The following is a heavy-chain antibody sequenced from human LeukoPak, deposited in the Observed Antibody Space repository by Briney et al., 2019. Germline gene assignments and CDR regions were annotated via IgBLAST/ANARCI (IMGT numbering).Heavy chain of an antibody. CDR2: ISGSGGST. CDR3: AKDKYYDGSGSS. V-gene: IGHV3-23*01. Sequence: GGSLRLSCAASGFTFSSYAMSWVRQAPGKGLEWVSAISGSGGSTYYADSVKSRFTISRDNSKNTPYLQMNSLRAEDTAMYYCAKDKYYDGSGSSWGQGTLVTVSS. J-gene: IGHJ5*02. CDR1: GFTFSSYA. D-gene: IGHD3-22*01.